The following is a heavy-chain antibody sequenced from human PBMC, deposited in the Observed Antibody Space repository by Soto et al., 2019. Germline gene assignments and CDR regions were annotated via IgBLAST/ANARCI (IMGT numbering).Heavy chain of an antibody. CDR3: ARGAQIVVVPAGQFDL. J-gene: IGHJ2*01. Sequence: QVQLVESGGGVVQPGRSLRLSCAASGFTFSSYSMHWVRQAPGKGLEWVAVIWYDGNNKYYADSVKGRFTISRDNSKNTLYLQMISRRAEDTAVYFCARGAQIVVVPAGQFDLWGRGTLVTVSS. V-gene: IGHV3-33*01. CDR2: IWYDGNNK. D-gene: IGHD2-2*01. CDR1: GFTFSSYS.